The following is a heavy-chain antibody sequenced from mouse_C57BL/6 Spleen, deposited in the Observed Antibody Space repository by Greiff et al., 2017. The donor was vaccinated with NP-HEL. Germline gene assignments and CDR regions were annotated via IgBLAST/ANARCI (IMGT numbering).Heavy chain of an antibody. J-gene: IGHJ2*01. CDR1: GYAFSSSW. CDR2: IYPGDGDT. V-gene: IGHV1-82*01. Sequence: VQLQQSGPELVKPGASVKISCKASGYAFSSSWMNWVKQRPGQGLEWIGRIYPGDGDTNYNGKFKGKATLTADKSSSTAYMQLSSLTSEDSAVYFCARATYYFDYWGQGTTLTVSS. CDR3: ARATYYFDY.